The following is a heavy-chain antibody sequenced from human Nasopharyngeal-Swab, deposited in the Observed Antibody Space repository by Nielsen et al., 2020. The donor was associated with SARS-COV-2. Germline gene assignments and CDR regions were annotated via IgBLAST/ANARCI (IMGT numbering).Heavy chain of an antibody. CDR3: ARGGGSGSYYNRRWFDP. CDR2: IYHSGST. V-gene: IGHV4-4*02. J-gene: IGHJ5*02. CDR1: GGSVSSSNW. D-gene: IGHD3-10*01. Sequence: SETLSLTCAVSGGSVSSSNWWSWVRQPPRKGLEWIGEIYHSGSTNYNPSLKSRVTISVDTSKNQFSLKLSSVTAADTAVYYCARGGGSGSYYNRRWFDPWGQGTLVTVSS.